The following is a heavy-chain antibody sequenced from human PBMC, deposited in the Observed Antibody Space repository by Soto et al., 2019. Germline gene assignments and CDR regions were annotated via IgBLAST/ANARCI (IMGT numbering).Heavy chain of an antibody. CDR2: ISSSGSTI. CDR1: GFTFSSYE. CDR3: AKDRDIAAAGYNFDY. D-gene: IGHD6-13*01. J-gene: IGHJ4*02. V-gene: IGHV3-48*03. Sequence: EVQLVESGGGLVQPGGSLRLSCAASGFTFSSYEMNWVRQAPGKGLEWVSYISSSGSTIYYADSVKGRFTISRDNAKNSLYLQMNSLRAEDTAVYYCAKDRDIAAAGYNFDYWGQGTLVTVSS.